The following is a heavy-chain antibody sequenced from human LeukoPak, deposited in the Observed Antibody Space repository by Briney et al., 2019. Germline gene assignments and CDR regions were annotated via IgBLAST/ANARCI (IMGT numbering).Heavy chain of an antibody. CDR3: ASARHGDFVWDY. D-gene: IGHD4-17*01. J-gene: IGHJ4*02. CDR1: GYSFKHW. Sequence: GESLKISCKGSGYSFKHWIGWVRQMPGKGLEWMGIIYSGDSQTKYSPSFQGRVTISIDNSITTAYLQWSSLEASDTAMYYCASARHGDFVWDYWGQGTLVTVSS. V-gene: IGHV5-51*01. CDR2: IYSGDSQT.